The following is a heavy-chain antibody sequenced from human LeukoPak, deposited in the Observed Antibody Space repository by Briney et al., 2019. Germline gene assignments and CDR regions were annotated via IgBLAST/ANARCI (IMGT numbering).Heavy chain of an antibody. D-gene: IGHD1-7*01. CDR3: ARTVNWNYVVDY. Sequence: PSETLSLTCTVSGGSISSSSYYWGWIRQPPGKGLEWIGSIYYSGSTYYNPSLKSRVTISVDTSKNQFSLKLSSVTAADTAVYYCARTVNWNYVVDYWGQGTLVTVSS. V-gene: IGHV4-39*07. CDR2: IYYSGST. CDR1: GGSISSSSYY. J-gene: IGHJ4*02.